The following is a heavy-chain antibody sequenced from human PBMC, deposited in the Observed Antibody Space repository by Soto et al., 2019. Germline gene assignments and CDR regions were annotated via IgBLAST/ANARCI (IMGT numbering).Heavy chain of an antibody. D-gene: IGHD3-10*01. CDR3: ATGRGVNFYYGMDV. CDR1: GFTFSSYA. J-gene: IGHJ6*02. Sequence: EVQLLESGGGLVQPGGSLRLSFAASGFTFSSYAMSWVRQAPGRGLEWVSAIGGSGGSTYYADSVKGRFTISRDNSKNTLYLQMNSLRAEDTAVYYCATGRGVNFYYGMDVWGQGTTVTVSS. CDR2: IGGSGGST. V-gene: IGHV3-23*01.